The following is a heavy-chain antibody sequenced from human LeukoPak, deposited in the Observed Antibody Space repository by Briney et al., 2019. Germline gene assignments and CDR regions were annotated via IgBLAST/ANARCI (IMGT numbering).Heavy chain of an antibody. CDR3: AKDLFGDQRVY. J-gene: IGHJ4*02. CDR1: GFTFSSHG. Sequence: PGGSLRLSCAASGFTFSSHGMHWVRQAPGKGLEWVAVISYDGSNKYYADSVKGRFTISRDNSKNTLYLQMNSLRAEDTAVYYCAKDLFGDQRVYWGQGTLVTVSS. CDR2: ISYDGSNK. D-gene: IGHD2-21*02. V-gene: IGHV3-30*18.